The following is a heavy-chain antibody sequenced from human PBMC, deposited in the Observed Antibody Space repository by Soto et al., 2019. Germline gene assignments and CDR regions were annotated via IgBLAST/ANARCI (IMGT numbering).Heavy chain of an antibody. D-gene: IGHD6-13*01. Sequence: PSETLSLTCTVSGDSISSGDYYWSWIRQPPGKGLEWIGCIYYSGNTYYNPSLKRRFSISVDTSKNQFSLQLSSVTVADTAVYYCARDFKRYSSTAGPIEYWGLGTLVPVSS. V-gene: IGHV4-30-4*01. CDR2: IYYSGNT. CDR1: GDSISSGDYY. CDR3: ARDFKRYSSTAGPIEY. J-gene: IGHJ4*02.